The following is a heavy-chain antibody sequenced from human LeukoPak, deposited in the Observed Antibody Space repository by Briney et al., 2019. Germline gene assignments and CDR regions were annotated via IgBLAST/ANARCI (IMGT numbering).Heavy chain of an antibody. CDR1: GFSFSSYY. V-gene: IGHV3-30*03. CDR3: ARDVLADYDILTGYQVGWFDP. J-gene: IGHJ5*02. Sequence: GGSLRLSCAASGFSFSSYYISWVRQAPGKGLEWVAVISYDGSNKYYADSVKGRFTISRDNSKNTLYLQMNSLRAEDTAVYYCARDVLADYDILTGYQVGWFDPWGQGTLVTVSS. CDR2: ISYDGSNK. D-gene: IGHD3-9*01.